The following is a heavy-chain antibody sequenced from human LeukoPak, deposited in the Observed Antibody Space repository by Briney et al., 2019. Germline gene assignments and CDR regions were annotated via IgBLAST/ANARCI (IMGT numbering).Heavy chain of an antibody. CDR2: IYYSGST. D-gene: IGHD3-3*01. J-gene: IGHJ3*02. Sequence: KPSETLSLTCTVSGGSISSYYWSWIRQPPGKGLEWIGYIYYSGSTNYNPSLKSRVTISVDTSKNQFSLKLSSVTAADTAVYYCARVITIFGVVTASDAFDIWSQGTMATVSS. V-gene: IGHV4-59*01. CDR3: ARVITIFGVVTASDAFDI. CDR1: GGSISSYY.